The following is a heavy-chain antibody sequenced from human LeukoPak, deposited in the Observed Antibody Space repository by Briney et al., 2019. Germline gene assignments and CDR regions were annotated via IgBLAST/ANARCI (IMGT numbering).Heavy chain of an antibody. J-gene: IGHJ5*02. D-gene: IGHD4-4*01. V-gene: IGHV3-23*01. CDR2: IGGSGETT. Sequence: GGSLRLSCAASGFTFSTYGMSWVRQAPGKGQEWVAIIGGSGETTIYGDSVKGRLTISRDNSKNTVYLQMNSLRDEDTAVYYCARDQDYSKFWEDWFDPWGQGTLVTVSS. CDR1: GFTFSTYG. CDR3: ARDQDYSKFWEDWFDP.